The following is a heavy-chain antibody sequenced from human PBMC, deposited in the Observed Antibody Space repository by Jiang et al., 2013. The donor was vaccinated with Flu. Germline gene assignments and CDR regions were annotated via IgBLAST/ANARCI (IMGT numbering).Heavy chain of an antibody. V-gene: IGHV4-59*08. D-gene: IGHD2-2*01. J-gene: IGHJ5*02. CDR2: IYYSGST. Sequence: SGSGLVKPSETLSLTCTVSGGSISSYYWSWIRQPPGKGLEWIGYIYYSGSTNYNPSLKSRVTISVDTSKNQFSLKLSSVTAADTAVYYCARLGRAAANWFDPWGQGTLVTVSS. CDR1: GGSISSYY. CDR3: ARLGRAAANWFDP.